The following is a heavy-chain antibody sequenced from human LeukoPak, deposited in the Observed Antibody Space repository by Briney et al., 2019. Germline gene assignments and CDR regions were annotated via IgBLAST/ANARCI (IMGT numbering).Heavy chain of an antibody. Sequence: SETLSLTCTVSGGSISSSSYYWSWIRQPAGKGLEWIGRIYTSGSTNYNPSLKSRVTMSVDTSKNQFSLKLSSVTAADTAVYYCARERGDDFWSGSNWFDPWGQGTLVTVSS. CDR2: IYTSGST. CDR1: GGSISSSSYY. D-gene: IGHD3-3*01. J-gene: IGHJ5*02. V-gene: IGHV4-61*02. CDR3: ARERGDDFWSGSNWFDP.